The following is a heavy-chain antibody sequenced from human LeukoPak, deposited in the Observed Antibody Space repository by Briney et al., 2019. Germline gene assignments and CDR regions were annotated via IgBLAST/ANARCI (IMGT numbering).Heavy chain of an antibody. CDR1: GLTFSNHW. D-gene: IGHD4-17*01. Sequence: GGSLRLSCAASGLTFSNHWMHWVRQAPGKGLVWVSRIDGDGSGTSYADSVKGRFTISRDNARNTSYLQMDSLRAEDSAVYYCATVFDYWGQGTLVTVSS. CDR2: IDGDGSGT. J-gene: IGHJ4*02. CDR3: ATVFDY. V-gene: IGHV3-74*01.